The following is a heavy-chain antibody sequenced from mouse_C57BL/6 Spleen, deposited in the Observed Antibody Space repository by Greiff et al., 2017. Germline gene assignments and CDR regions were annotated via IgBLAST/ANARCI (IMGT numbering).Heavy chain of an antibody. CDR3: TRHGY. CDR1: GYTFTDYE. Sequence: VQVVESGAELVRPGASVTLSCKASGYTFTDYEMHWVKQTPVHGLEWIGAIDPETGGTAYNQKFKGKAILTADKSSSTAYMELCSLTSEDSAVYYCTRHGYWGQGTSVTVSS. J-gene: IGHJ4*01. V-gene: IGHV1-15*01. CDR2: IDPETGGT.